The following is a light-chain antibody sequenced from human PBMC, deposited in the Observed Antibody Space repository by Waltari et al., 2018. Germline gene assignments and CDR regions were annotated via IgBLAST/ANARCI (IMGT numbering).Light chain of an antibody. Sequence: QSVLTQPPSVSGAPGQRVTLSCTGSISSSGAGSAVPWYQQFPGTVPKLLIFADSNRPSGVPDRFSGSVSGTTASLAITGLQADDEADYYCQSYDASLGASLFGGGTKVTVL. CDR3: QSYDASLGASL. J-gene: IGLJ2*01. CDR1: ISSSGAGSA. CDR2: ADS. V-gene: IGLV1-40*01.